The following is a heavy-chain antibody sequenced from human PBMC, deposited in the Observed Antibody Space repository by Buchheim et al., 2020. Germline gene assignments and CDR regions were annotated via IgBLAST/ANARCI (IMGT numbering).Heavy chain of an antibody. D-gene: IGHD7-27*01. V-gene: IGHV3-48*04. Sequence: EVQLVESGGGLVQPGGSLRLSCAASGFTFSSYSMNWVRQAPGKGLEWVSYISSSSSTIYYADSVKGRFTISRGNAQNSLYLQMNSLRAEDTAVYYCAREIRMGISGGVDYRGQGTL. CDR3: AREIRMGISGGVDY. CDR1: GFTFSSYS. J-gene: IGHJ4*02. CDR2: ISSSSSTI.